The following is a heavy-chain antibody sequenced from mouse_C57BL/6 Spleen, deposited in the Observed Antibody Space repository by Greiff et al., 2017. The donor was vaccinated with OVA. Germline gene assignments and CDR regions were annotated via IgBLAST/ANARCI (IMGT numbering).Heavy chain of an antibody. Sequence: QVQLQQPGAELVMPGASVKLSCKASGYTFTSYWMHWVKQRPGQGLEWIGEIDPSDSYTNYNQKFKGKSTLTVDKSSSTAYMQLSSLTSEDSAVYYCARGTPWFAYWGQGTRVTVSA. CDR2: IDPSDSYT. CDR1: GYTFTSYW. D-gene: IGHD3-3*01. V-gene: IGHV1-69*01. CDR3: ARGTPWFAY. J-gene: IGHJ3*01.